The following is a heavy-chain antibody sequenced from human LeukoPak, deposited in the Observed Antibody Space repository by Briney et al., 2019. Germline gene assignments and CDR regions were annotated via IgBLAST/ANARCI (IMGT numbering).Heavy chain of an antibody. CDR3: ARDPPHYDFWSGYLDRGAFDI. V-gene: IGHV3-33*01. CDR2: IWYDGSNK. Sequence: GGSLRLSCAASGXTFSSYGMHWVRQAPGKGLEWVAVIWYDGSNKYYADSVKGRFTISRDNSKNTLYLQMNSLRAEDTAVYYCARDPPHYDFWSGYLDRGAFDIWGQGTMVTVSS. CDR1: GXTFSSYG. J-gene: IGHJ3*02. D-gene: IGHD3-3*01.